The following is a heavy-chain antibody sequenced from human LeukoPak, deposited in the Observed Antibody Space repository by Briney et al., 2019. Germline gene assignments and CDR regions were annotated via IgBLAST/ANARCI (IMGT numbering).Heavy chain of an antibody. V-gene: IGHV3-21*01. CDR3: ARVRDYCSSTSCYAKGSWFDP. CDR2: ISSSSSYI. J-gene: IGHJ5*02. CDR1: GFTFSSYS. D-gene: IGHD2-2*01. Sequence: GRSLRLSCAASGFTFSSYSMNWVRQAPGKGLEWVSSISSSSSYIYYADSVKGRFTISRDNAKNSLYLQMNSLRAEDTAVYYCARVRDYCSSTSCYAKGSWFDPWGQGTLVTVSS.